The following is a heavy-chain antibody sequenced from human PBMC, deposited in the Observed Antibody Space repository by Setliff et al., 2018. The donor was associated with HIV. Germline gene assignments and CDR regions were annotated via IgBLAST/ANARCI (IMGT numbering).Heavy chain of an antibody. V-gene: IGHV4-39*01. J-gene: IGHJ5*02. Sequence: SETLSLTCTVSGGSASNSRYYWAWIRQPPGKGLEYIGSIHCNEKTYYKPSLKSRVTISIDTSKNQFSLNLTPVTASDTAVYYCASRIYYYDSNNFLREEGFDPWGQGTLVTVSS. CDR1: GGSASNSRYY. D-gene: IGHD3-22*01. CDR3: ASRIYYYDSNNFLREEGFDP. CDR2: IHCNEKT.